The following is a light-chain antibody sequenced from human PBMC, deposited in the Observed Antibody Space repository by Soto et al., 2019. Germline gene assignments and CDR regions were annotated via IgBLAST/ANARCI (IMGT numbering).Light chain of an antibody. CDR3: QQRNTWPIT. Sequence: EIVLTQSPGTLSLSPGERATLSCRASQSVDFFLAWYQQKPGQPPRLLMYDASNRATGIPARFSGSGSGTDFTLTISSLEPEDFAIYYCQQRNTWPITFGQGTRWRL. CDR2: DAS. V-gene: IGKV3-11*01. J-gene: IGKJ5*01. CDR1: QSVDFF.